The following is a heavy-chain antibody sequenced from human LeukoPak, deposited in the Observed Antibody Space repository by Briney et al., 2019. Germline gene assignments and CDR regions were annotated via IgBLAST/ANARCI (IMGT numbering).Heavy chain of an antibody. V-gene: IGHV1-18*01. CDR1: GYTFTIYG. CDR2: ISPYNGNT. Sequence: ASVKVSCKASGYTFTIYGITWVRQAPGQGLEWMGWISPYNGNTNHAQKLQGRVTLTTDTSTSTAYMELRSLRSDDTAVYYCARVVGSGSFDYWGQGTLVTVSS. CDR3: ARVVGSGSFDY. D-gene: IGHD3-10*01. J-gene: IGHJ4*02.